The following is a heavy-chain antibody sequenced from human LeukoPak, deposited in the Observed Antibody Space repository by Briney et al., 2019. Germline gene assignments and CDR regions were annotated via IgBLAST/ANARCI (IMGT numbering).Heavy chain of an antibody. V-gene: IGHV3-30*18. J-gene: IGHJ6*04. CDR3: AKDVRYGSGCVYNSMDV. D-gene: IGHD3-10*01. CDR2: ISYDGSNK. Sequence: SLRLSCAVSGFTFSSYGMHWVGQAPGKGLPWVAVISYDGSNKYYADSVKGRFTISRDNSKNTLYLQMNSLRAEYTAVYYCAKDVRYGSGCVYNSMDVWGKGTTVTVSS. CDR1: GFTFSSYG.